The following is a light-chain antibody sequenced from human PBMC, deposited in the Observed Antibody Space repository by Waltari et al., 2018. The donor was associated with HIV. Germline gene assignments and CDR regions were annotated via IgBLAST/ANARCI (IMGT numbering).Light chain of an antibody. CDR2: AVS. CDR3: SSYTSSRSYV. Sequence: QSALTQPASVSGSPGQSITISCTGTSSDVGGYNYVSWYQQHPGKAPKLMIYAVSNRPSGVSNRFSGSKSSNTASLTISGLQAEVEADYYCSSYTSSRSYVFGTGTRVTV. J-gene: IGLJ1*01. CDR1: SSDVGGYNY. V-gene: IGLV2-14*03.